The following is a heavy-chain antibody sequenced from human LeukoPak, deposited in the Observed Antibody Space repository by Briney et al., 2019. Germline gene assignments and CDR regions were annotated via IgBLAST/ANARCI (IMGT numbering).Heavy chain of an antibody. CDR2: FDPEDGET. D-gene: IGHD4-17*01. V-gene: IGHV1-24*01. J-gene: IGHJ4*02. Sequence: GASAKVTCKVSGYTLTELSMHWVRQAPGKGLEWMGGFDPEDGETIYAQKFQGRVTMTEDTSIDTAYMELSSLRSEDTAVYYCASTQMTTGIDYWGQGTLVTVSS. CDR3: ASTQMTTGIDY. CDR1: GYTLTELS.